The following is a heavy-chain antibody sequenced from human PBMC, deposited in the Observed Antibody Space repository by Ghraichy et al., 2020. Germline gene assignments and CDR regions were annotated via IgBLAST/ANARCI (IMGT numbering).Heavy chain of an antibody. CDR3: ARDYYCSGGSCYSLYYYYYMDV. D-gene: IGHD2-15*01. Sequence: LSLTCAASGFTFSSYSMNWVRQAPGKGLEWVSYISSSSSTIYYADSVKGRFTISRDNAKNSLYLQMNSLRDEDTAVYYCARDYYCSGGSCYSLYYYYYMDVWGKGTTVTVSS. J-gene: IGHJ6*03. V-gene: IGHV3-48*02. CDR1: GFTFSSYS. CDR2: ISSSSSTI.